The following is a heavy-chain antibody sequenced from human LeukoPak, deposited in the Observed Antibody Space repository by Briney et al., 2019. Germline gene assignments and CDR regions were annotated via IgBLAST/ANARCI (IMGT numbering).Heavy chain of an antibody. CDR3: AKTIGSYPPYYFDY. Sequence: PGRSLRLSCAASGFTFSSYGMHWVRQAPGKGLEGVAVISYDGSNKYYADSVKGRFTISRDNSKNTLYLQMNSLRAEDTAVYYCAKTIGSYPPYYFDYWAREPWSPSPQ. CDR2: ISYDGSNK. CDR1: GFTFSSYG. D-gene: IGHD1-26*01. J-gene: IGHJ4*02. V-gene: IGHV3-30*18.